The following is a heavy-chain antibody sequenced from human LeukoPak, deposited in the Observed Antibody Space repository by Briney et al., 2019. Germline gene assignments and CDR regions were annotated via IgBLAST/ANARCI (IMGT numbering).Heavy chain of an antibody. V-gene: IGHV3-23*01. J-gene: IGHJ4*02. D-gene: IGHD2-15*01. CDR3: AKGAVVLTALSSFDY. CDR1: GFTFSNYA. CDR2: IRGSGDTT. Sequence: PGGSLRLSCAASGFTFSNYAMSWVRQAPGKGLEWVSIIRGSGDTTFYAESVKGRFIISRDNSKDTLFLQMNSLRAEDTAVYYCAKGAVVLTALSSFDYWGQGTLVTVSS.